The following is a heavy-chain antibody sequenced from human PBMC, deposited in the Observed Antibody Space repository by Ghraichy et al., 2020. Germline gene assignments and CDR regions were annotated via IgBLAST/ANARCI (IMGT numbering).Heavy chain of an antibody. CDR2: MNPNSGNT. CDR3: AREIRGYYYYGMDV. J-gene: IGHJ6*02. V-gene: IGHV1-8*01. CDR1: GYTFTSYD. Sequence: ASVKVSCKASGYTFTSYDINWVRQATGQGLEWMGWMNPNSGNTGYAQKFQGRVTMTRNTSISTAYMELSSLRSEDTAVYYCAREIRGYYYYGMDVWGQGTTVTVSS.